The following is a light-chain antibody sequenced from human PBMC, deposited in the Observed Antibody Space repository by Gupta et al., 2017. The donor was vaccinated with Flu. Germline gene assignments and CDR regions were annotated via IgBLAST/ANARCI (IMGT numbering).Light chain of an antibody. CDR1: QSVSGSS. CDR2: GAA. J-gene: IGKJ1*01. V-gene: IGKV3-20*01. CDR3: QLYGTSPLA. Sequence: GTLSLSPGERATLSCRASQSVSGSSVAWYQHKRGQPPRLLIYGAAYMAPDISDRFSDSASGTDFTLTISRLEPEDFAVYYCQLYGTSPLAFGQGTRVEIK.